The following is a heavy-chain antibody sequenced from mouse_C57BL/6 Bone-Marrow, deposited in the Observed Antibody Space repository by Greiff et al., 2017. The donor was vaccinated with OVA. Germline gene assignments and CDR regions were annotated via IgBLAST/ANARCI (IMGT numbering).Heavy chain of an antibody. V-gene: IGHV14-2*01. J-gene: IGHJ3*01. CDR1: GFNIKDYY. Sequence: EVHLVESEAELVKPGASVKLSCTASGFNIKDYYMHWVKQRTEQGLEWIGRIDPEDGETKYAPKFQGKATITADTSSNTSYLQLSSLTSEDTAVYYCARNYGSSYPFAYWGQGTLVTVAA. CDR2: IDPEDGET. CDR3: ARNYGSSYPFAY. D-gene: IGHD1-1*01.